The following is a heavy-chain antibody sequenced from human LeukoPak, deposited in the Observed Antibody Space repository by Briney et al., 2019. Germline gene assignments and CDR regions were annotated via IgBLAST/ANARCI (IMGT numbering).Heavy chain of an antibody. CDR2: INPSGGST. J-gene: IGHJ4*02. CDR3: AREDGIAVAGTPLGY. CDR1: GYTFTSYY. D-gene: IGHD6-19*01. V-gene: IGHV1-46*01. Sequence: ASVKVSCKASGYTFTSYYMHWVRQAPGQGLEWMGIINPSGGSTSYAQKFQGRVTMTRDTSTSTVYMELSSLRSEDTAVYYCAREDGIAVAGTPLGYWGQGTLVAVSS.